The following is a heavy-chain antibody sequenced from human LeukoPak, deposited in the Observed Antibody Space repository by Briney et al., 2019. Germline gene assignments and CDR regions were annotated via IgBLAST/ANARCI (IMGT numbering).Heavy chain of an antibody. Sequence: GASVKVSCTASGYTFTDYYMHWVRQAPGQGFEWMGWINPNDGDTYYAQKFQGRVTMSGDTSISTAHMEVSRLRSDDTAVYYCARANFLYCSSTSCLFDYWGQGTLVTVSS. CDR3: ARANFLYCSSTSCLFDY. CDR1: GYTFTDYY. J-gene: IGHJ4*02. D-gene: IGHD2-2*01. CDR2: INPNDGDT. V-gene: IGHV1-2*02.